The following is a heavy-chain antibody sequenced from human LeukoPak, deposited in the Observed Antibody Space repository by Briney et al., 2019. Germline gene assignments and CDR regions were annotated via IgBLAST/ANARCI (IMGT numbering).Heavy chain of an antibody. V-gene: IGHV3-72*01. J-gene: IGHJ3*02. Sequence: GGPLRLSCSASGFTFSDYILDWVRQAPGKGLEWVGRIRRKGQSYTTEYAASVKGRFTISRDDSKNSLYLHMNSLKTEDTAVYHCSRDGGEGGSSAFDIWGPGTMVTVSS. CDR1: GFTFSDYI. D-gene: IGHD1-26*01. CDR3: SRDGGEGGSSAFDI. CDR2: IRRKGQSYTT.